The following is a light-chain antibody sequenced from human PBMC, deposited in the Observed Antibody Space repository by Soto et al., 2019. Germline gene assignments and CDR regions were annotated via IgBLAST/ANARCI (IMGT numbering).Light chain of an antibody. CDR1: QSISSY. V-gene: IGKV1-39*01. CDR2: AAS. Sequence: DIQMTQSPSSLSASVGDRVTITCRASQSISSYLNWYQQKPGKAPKFLIYAASRLQSGVPSRFSGSGSGTDFTLTISSLQPEDFATYYCQQSYSTPFLFGQGTKLEIK. J-gene: IGKJ2*01. CDR3: QQSYSTPFL.